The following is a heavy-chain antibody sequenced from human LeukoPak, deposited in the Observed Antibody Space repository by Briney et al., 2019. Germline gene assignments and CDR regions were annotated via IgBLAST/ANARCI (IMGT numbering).Heavy chain of an antibody. D-gene: IGHD3-22*01. CDR3: ARLYDSSGYYYSRKRAFDY. CDR1: GGSFSGYH. V-gene: IGHV4-34*01. CDR2: INHSGST. J-gene: IGHJ4*02. Sequence: PSETLSLTCAVYGGSFSGYHWSWIRQPPGRGLEWIGEINHSGSTNYNPSLKSRVTISVDTSKNQFSLKLSSVTAADTAVYYCARLYDSSGYYYSRKRAFDYWGQGTLVTVSS.